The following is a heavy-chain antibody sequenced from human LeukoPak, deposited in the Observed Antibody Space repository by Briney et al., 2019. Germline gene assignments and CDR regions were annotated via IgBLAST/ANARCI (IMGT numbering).Heavy chain of an antibody. D-gene: IGHD5-12*01. J-gene: IGHJ6*03. V-gene: IGHV1-69*06. CDR2: IIPIFGTA. CDR3: ARCQSGYSGYDWGYYYYMDV. CDR1: GGTFSSYA. Sequence: ASVKVSCKASGGTFSSYAISWVRQAPGQGLEWMGGIIPIFGTANYAQKFQGRVTITADKSTSTAYMELSSLRSEDTAVYYCARCQSGYSGYDWGYYYYMDVWGKGTTVTVSS.